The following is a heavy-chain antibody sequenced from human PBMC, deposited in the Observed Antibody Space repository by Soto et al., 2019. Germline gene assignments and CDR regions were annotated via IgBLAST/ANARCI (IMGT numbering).Heavy chain of an antibody. CDR2: VIPNLGVT. CDR1: GGTLSSYT. CDR3: ARGLQRYCSGGSCYSRSAFDI. D-gene: IGHD2-15*01. J-gene: IGHJ3*02. V-gene: IGHV1-69*02. Sequence: VSCKASGGTLSSYTFSWVRQAPGQGLEWMGRVIPNLGVTNYAKKFQGRFTIVVDTSTSTAYMELNSLRYEDTAVYYCARGLQRYCSGGSCYSRSAFDIWGQGTMVTVSS.